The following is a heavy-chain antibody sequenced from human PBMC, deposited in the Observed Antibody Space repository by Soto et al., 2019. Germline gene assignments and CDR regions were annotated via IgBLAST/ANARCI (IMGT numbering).Heavy chain of an antibody. CDR2: IYYSGST. V-gene: IGHV4-59*01. J-gene: IGHJ4*02. CDR3: ARDFGGSGLIDY. Sequence: SETLSLTCTVSGGSISSYYWSWIRQPPGKGLEWIGYIYYSGSTNYNPSLKSRVTISVDTSKNQFSLKLSSVTAADTAVYYCARDFGGSGLIDYWGQGTLVTVSS. CDR1: GGSISSYY. D-gene: IGHD3-10*01.